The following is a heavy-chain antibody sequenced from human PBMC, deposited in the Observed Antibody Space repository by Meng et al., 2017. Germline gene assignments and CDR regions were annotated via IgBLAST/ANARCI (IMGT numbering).Heavy chain of an antibody. Sequence: SETLSLTCTVSGGSISSYYWSWIRQPPGKGLEWIGYIYYSGSTNYNPSLKSRVTISVDTSKNQSSLKLSSVTAADTAVYYCARGPDDYGDYVNFWYWGQGTLVTVSS. CDR2: IYYSGST. CDR3: ARGPDDYGDYVNFWY. D-gene: IGHD4-17*01. CDR1: GGSISSYY. J-gene: IGHJ4*02. V-gene: IGHV4-59*01.